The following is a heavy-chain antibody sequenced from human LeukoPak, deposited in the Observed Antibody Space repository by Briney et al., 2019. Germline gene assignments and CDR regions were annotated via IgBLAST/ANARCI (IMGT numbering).Heavy chain of an antibody. V-gene: IGHV1-58*01. CDR1: GFTFITSA. J-gene: IGHJ3*02. Sequence: SVTVSCKASGFTFITSAVQWVRQARGQRLEWIGWIVVGSGNTNYAQKFQERVTITRDMSTSTAYMELSSLRSEDTAVYYCAADRAPRSIYSYDVEYAFDIWGQGTMVTVSS. D-gene: IGHD5-18*01. CDR3: AADRAPRSIYSYDVEYAFDI. CDR2: IVVGSGNT.